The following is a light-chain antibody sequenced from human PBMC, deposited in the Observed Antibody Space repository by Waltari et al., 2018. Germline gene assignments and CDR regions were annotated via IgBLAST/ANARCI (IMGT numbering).Light chain of an antibody. CDR1: SSAVGGYNS. V-gene: IGLV2-11*01. Sequence: QSALTQPRSVSGSPGQSVTISCTGTSSAVGGYNSFSWYQQHPGKAPKLMIYDVSKRPSGVPDRFSGSKSGNTASLTISGLQAEDEADYYCCSYAGSYTFVFGTGTKVTVL. J-gene: IGLJ1*01. CDR3: CSYAGSYTFV. CDR2: DVS.